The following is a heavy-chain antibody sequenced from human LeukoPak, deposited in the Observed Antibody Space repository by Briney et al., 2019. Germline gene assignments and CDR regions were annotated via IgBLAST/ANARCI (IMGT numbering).Heavy chain of an antibody. Sequence: PSETLSLTCTVSGDSISSSNCYWGWIRQPPGKGLEWIGSIYFSGGTYYNASLKSRVTISVDTSKNQFSLKLSSVTAADTAVYYCARGTTIFGVVSAFDIWGQGTMVTVSS. CDR2: IYFSGGT. J-gene: IGHJ3*02. D-gene: IGHD3-3*01. CDR3: ARGTTIFGVVSAFDI. CDR1: GDSISSSNCY. V-gene: IGHV4-39*07.